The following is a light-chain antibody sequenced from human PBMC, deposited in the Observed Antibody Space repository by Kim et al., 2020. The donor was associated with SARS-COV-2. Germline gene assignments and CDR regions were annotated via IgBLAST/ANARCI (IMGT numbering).Light chain of an antibody. CDR3: SSYTSSSTGV. J-gene: IGLJ1*01. Sequence: ITPSGTETSADVGGYNFVTWYQQHPGKAPKLMIYDITNRPSGFSNRFSGSKSGNTASLTISGLQAEDEADYYCSSYTSSSTGVFGTGTKVTVL. CDR2: DIT. V-gene: IGLV2-14*03. CDR1: SADVGGYNF.